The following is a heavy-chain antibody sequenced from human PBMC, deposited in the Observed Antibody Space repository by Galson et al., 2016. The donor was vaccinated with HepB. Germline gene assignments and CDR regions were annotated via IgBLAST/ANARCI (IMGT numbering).Heavy chain of an antibody. Sequence: SLRLSCAASGFTFNNYCMSWVRQAQGKGLEWVANIKQDGNGIYYLDSVRGRFTISRDNAKNSLYLQMDSLRAEDTAIYYCARARRGYIYGTPVDYWGQGTLVAVSS. D-gene: IGHD5-18*01. CDR1: GFTFNNYC. J-gene: IGHJ4*02. V-gene: IGHV3-7*04. CDR3: ARARRGYIYGTPVDY. CDR2: IKQDGNGI.